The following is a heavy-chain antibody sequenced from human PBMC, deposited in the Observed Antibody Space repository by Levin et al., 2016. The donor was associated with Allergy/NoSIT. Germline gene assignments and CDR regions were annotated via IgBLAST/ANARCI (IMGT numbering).Heavy chain of an antibody. J-gene: IGHJ6*02. D-gene: IGHD6-13*01. CDR1: GGSISSYY. CDR2: IYTSGST. V-gene: IGHV4-4*07. Sequence: SETLSLTCTVSGGSISSYYWSWIRQPAGKGLEWIGRIYTSGSTNYNPSLKSRVTMSVDTSKNQFSLKLSSVTAADTAVYYCARVGDSSSWYPSLWYYYYGMDVWGQGTTVTVSS. CDR3: ARVGDSSSWYPSLWYYYYGMDV.